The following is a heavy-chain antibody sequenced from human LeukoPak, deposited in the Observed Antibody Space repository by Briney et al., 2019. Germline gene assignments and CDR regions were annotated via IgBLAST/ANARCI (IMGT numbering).Heavy chain of an antibody. CDR1: GYTFTGYY. V-gene: IGHV1-2*02. J-gene: IGHJ4*02. D-gene: IGHD2-2*01. CDR2: INPNSGGT. CDR3: ARDEGSTSCHDY. Sequence: ASVKVSCKASGYTFTGYYMHWVRQAPGQGLEWMGWINPNSGGTNYAQKFQGRVTMTRDTSISTAYMELSRLRSDDTAVYYCARDEGSTSCHDYWGQGTLVTVSS.